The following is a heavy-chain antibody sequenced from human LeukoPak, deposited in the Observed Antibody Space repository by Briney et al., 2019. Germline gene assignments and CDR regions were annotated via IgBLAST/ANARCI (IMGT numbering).Heavy chain of an antibody. Sequence: GGSLRLSCAASGFTFSSYSMNWVRQAPGKGLEWVSSISSSCSYIYYADSVKGRFTISRDNAKNSLYLQMNSLRAEDTAVYYCARDIVVVPAAIEAHNWFDPWGQGTLVTVSS. J-gene: IGHJ5*02. V-gene: IGHV3-21*01. CDR1: GFTFSSYS. CDR2: ISSSCSYI. D-gene: IGHD2-2*01. CDR3: ARDIVVVPAAIEAHNWFDP.